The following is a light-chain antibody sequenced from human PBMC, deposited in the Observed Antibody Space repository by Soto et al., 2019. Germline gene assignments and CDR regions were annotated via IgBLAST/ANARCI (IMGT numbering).Light chain of an antibody. J-gene: IGKJ2*01. CDR3: QQYGNAPT. CDR2: GTS. V-gene: IGKV3-20*01. CDR1: QSVPISS. Sequence: EIVLRQSPGTLSLSPGERATVSCRASQSVPISSLAWYQQKPGQGPRLLIYGTSRRATVIPDRFSGSGSGTDYTRTSSRLEPEDSEVYCRQQYGNAPTFGQGTKLQSK.